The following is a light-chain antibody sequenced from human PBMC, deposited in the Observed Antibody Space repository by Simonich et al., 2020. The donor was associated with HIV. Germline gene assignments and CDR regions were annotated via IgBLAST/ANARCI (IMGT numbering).Light chain of an antibody. J-gene: IGLJ2*01. Sequence: QAVVTQEPSLTVSPGGTVTLTCGSSTGAVPSGHYPYWFTQKPGQAPRTLIFDTANKHSWTPARFSCSLLGGKAALTLSGAQPEDDADYYCLLSYSGVVVFGGGTKLTVL. CDR1: TGAVPSGHY. CDR2: DTA. CDR3: LLSYSGVVV. V-gene: IGLV7-46*01.